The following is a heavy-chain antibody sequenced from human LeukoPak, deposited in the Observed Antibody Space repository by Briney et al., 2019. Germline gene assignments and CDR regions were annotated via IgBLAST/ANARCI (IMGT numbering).Heavy chain of an antibody. V-gene: IGHV3-53*01. CDR2: IYSGGST. CDR1: GFTVSSNY. D-gene: IGHD2-21*02. J-gene: IGHJ4*02. Sequence: GGSLRLSCAASGFTVSSNYMSWVRQAPGRGLEWVSVIYSGGSTYYADSVKGRFTISRDNSKNTLYLQMNSLRAGDTAVYYCARDFFCGGDCYSNYWGQGTLVTVSS. CDR3: ARDFFCGGDCYSNY.